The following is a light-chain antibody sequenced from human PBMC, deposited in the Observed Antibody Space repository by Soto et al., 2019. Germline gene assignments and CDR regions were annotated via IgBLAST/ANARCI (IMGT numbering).Light chain of an antibody. Sequence: QSALTQPASVSGSPGQSITISCTETSSDVGSYNLDSWYQHHPGRAPKLMIYEVTQRPSGVSNRFSGSKSGYTASLTISGLQAEDEADYYCCSYVGGAPVVFGGGTKLTVL. CDR3: CSYVGGAPVV. V-gene: IGLV2-23*02. CDR2: EVT. J-gene: IGLJ3*02. CDR1: SSDVGSYNL.